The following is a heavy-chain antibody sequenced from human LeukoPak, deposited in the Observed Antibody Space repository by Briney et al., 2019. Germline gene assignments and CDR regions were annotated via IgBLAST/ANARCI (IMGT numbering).Heavy chain of an antibody. CDR2: IFSHGET. J-gene: IGHJ4*02. CDR3: ARDPPAVSINTYA. D-gene: IGHD2-8*01. Sequence: GGSLRLSCAASGFTVGNNYVNWVRQAPEKGLEWVSLIFSHGETSYADSVKGRFTISRDNSKNTLYLQMNGLRVEDTAAYYCARDPPAVSINTYAWGQGTLVTVSS. V-gene: IGHV3-66*01. CDR1: GFTVGNNY.